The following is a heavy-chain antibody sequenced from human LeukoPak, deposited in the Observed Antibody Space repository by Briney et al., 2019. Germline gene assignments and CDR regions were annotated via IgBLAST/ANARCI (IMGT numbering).Heavy chain of an antibody. CDR3: ARQGIAAAGTDY. D-gene: IGHD6-13*01. V-gene: IGHV4-59*01. CDR2: IYYSGST. J-gene: IGHJ4*02. CDR1: GGPISSYY. Sequence: SETLSLTCTVSGGPISSYYWSWIRQPPGKGLEWIGYIYYSGSTNYNPSLKSRVTISVDTSKNQFSLKLSSVTAADTAVYYCARQGIAAAGTDYWGQGTQVTVSS.